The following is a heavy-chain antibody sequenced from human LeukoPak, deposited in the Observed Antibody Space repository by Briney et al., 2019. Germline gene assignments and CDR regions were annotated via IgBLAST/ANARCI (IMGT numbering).Heavy chain of an antibody. Sequence: ASVKVSCKASGNTFTSYYIHWVRQAPGQGLEWMGWMNPNSGNTGYAQKFQGRVTMTRSTSISTAYMELSSLRSEDTAVYYCARDYSSGWYGHQDYFDYWGQGTLVTVSS. CDR1: GNTFTSYY. J-gene: IGHJ4*02. V-gene: IGHV1-8*02. CDR3: ARDYSSGWYGHQDYFDY. CDR2: MNPNSGNT. D-gene: IGHD6-19*01.